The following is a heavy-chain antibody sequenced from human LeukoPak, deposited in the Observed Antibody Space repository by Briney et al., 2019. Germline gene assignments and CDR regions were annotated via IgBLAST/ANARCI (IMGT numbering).Heavy chain of an antibody. V-gene: IGHV4-34*01. CDR1: GGSFSGYY. J-gene: IGHJ4*02. CDR2: INHSGST. CDR3: ARHSGYFDY. Sequence: SETLSLTCAVYGGSFSGYYWSWIRQPPGKGLEWIGEINHSGSTNYNPSLKSRITISVDTSKNQFSLKLTSVTAADTAVYFCARHSGYFDYWGQGILVTVSS. D-gene: IGHD3-10*01.